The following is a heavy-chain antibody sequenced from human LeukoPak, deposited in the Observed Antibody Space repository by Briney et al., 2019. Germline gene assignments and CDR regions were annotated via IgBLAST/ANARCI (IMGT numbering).Heavy chain of an antibody. J-gene: IGHJ4*02. CDR1: GYSLNQYF. CDR3: ENLGEYYLRSTSDVDFDF. D-gene: IGHD3-16*01. V-gene: IGHV1-2*02. CDR2: INPNSGGT. Sequence: ASVPVSYMHSGYSLNQYFLLWLGQAPGQGLEWMGWINPNSGGTNYAQKFQGRVTMTRDTSIRTAYMELSMRISDDTAVYTCENLGEYYLRSTSDVDFDFWGQGTLVTVSS.